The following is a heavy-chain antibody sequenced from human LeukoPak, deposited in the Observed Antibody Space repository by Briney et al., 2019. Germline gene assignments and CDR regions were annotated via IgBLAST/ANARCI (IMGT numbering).Heavy chain of an antibody. CDR3: SRSIGYSSGWYGGGGLDY. D-gene: IGHD6-19*01. CDR2: IRNKANNYAP. J-gene: IGHJ4*02. CDR1: GFTISGTT. Sequence: GTLRCTCSASGFTISGTTRHRLRHASGLGLVGVVRIRNKANNYAPAYPAWVKGRINISRGAAYNKANRQMNNQKTEDTAVYYCSRSIGYSSGWYGGGGLDYWGQGTLVTVSS. V-gene: IGHV3-73*01.